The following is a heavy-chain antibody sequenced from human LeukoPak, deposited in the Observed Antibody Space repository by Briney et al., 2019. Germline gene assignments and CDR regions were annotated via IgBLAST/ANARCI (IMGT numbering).Heavy chain of an antibody. J-gene: IGHJ4*02. D-gene: IGHD3-10*01. CDR3: ARGARSSDY. CDR1: GLSISANS. CDR2: IYNSVTT. Sequence: SETLSLTCTVSGLSISANSWSWIRQPPGKGLEWIGYIYNSVTTNYNPSLTSRVTISVDTSKNQLSLKLSTATAADAAVYYCARGARSSDYWGQGTLVTVSS. V-gene: IGHV4-59*13.